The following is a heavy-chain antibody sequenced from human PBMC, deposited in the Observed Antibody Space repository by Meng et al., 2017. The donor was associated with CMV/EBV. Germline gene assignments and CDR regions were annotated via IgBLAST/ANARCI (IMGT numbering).Heavy chain of an antibody. CDR1: GYSITSGYY. Sequence: GSLRLSCIVSGYSITSGYYWGWVRQPPGKGLEWIGSMYQNGNTYHNPSLKSRVTISIDTSKNQFSLKLNSVTAADTAVYYCARELPDAGVPHSAWGQGTLVTVSS. D-gene: IGHD2-8*01. V-gene: IGHV4-38-2*02. CDR2: MYQNGNT. J-gene: IGHJ4*02. CDR3: ARELPDAGVPHSA.